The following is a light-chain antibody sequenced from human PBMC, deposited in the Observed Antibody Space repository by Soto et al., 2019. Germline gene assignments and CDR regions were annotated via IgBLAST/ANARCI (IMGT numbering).Light chain of an antibody. CDR1: QSVGNN. Sequence: EIVMTHSPATLSVSPGERATLSCRASQSVGNNLAWYQRKPGQAPRLLIYGASTRATGISARFSGSGSGTEFTLTISSLQSEDFAVYSCQQCNNWPPITFGRGTRLEIK. J-gene: IGKJ5*01. CDR3: QQCNNWPPIT. V-gene: IGKV3-15*01. CDR2: GAS.